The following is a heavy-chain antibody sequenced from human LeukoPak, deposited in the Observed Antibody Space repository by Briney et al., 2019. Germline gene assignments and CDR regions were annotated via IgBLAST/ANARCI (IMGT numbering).Heavy chain of an antibody. CDR1: GFTFSSYA. CDR2: ISGSGGST. D-gene: IGHD5-18*01. J-gene: IGHJ4*02. Sequence: GGSLRLSCAASGFTFSSYAMSWVRQAPGKGLEWVSAISGSGGSTYYADSVKGRFAISRDNSKNTLYLQMNSLRAEDTAVYYCAKGATKYSYGGTNYWGQGTLVTVSS. V-gene: IGHV3-23*01. CDR3: AKGATKYSYGGTNY.